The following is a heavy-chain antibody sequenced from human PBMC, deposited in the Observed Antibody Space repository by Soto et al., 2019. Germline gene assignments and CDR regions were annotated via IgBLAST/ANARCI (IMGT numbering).Heavy chain of an antibody. V-gene: IGHV3-23*01. D-gene: IGHD1-26*01. CDR1: GFTFSSYA. CDR2: ISGSGGST. J-gene: IGHJ1*01. Sequence: GGSLRLSCAASGFTFSSYAMSWVRQAPGKGLEWVSAISGSGGSTYYADSVKGRFTISRDNSKNTLYLQMNSLRAEDTAVYYCAKGPRLGIVGATEYFQHWGQGTLVTVSS. CDR3: AKGPRLGIVGATEYFQH.